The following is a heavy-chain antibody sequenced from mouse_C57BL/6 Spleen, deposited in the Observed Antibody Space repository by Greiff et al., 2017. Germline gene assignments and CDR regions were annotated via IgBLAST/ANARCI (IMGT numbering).Heavy chain of an antibody. CDR2: IDPSDSVT. D-gene: IGHD1-1*01. Sequence: QVQLQQPGAELVRPGSSVKLSCKASGYTFTSYWMHWVKQRPIQGLEWIGNIDPSDSVTHYNQKFKDKATLTVDKSSSTAYMQLSSLTSDDSAVYYRARAPSYGYAMDDWGQGTSVTVSS. CDR3: ARAPSYGYAMDD. J-gene: IGHJ4*01. V-gene: IGHV1-52*01. CDR1: GYTFTSYW.